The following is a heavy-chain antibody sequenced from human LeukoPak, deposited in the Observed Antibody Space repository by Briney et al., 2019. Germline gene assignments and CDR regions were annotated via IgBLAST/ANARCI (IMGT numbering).Heavy chain of an antibody. V-gene: IGHV3-23*01. CDR3: ANNLLGRYYYGVDV. CDR2: ISGSGGST. CDR1: GFTFSNYA. Sequence: GGSLRLSCVTSGFTFSNYAMSWVRQAPGKGLEWVSAISGSGGSTYYADSVKGRFTISRDNSKNTLYLQMNSLRAEDTAVYYCANNLLGRYYYGVDVWGQGTTVTVSS. J-gene: IGHJ6*02. D-gene: IGHD2-15*01.